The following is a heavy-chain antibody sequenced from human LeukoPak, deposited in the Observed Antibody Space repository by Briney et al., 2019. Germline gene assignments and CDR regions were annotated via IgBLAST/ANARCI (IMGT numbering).Heavy chain of an antibody. Sequence: LGGSLRLSCAASGFTFSDHYMDWVRQAPGKGLEWVGRTRNKANSYTTVYAASVRGRFTISRNDSKNSLYLQMNNLKIEDTAVYYCAREGFSNSPLDYWGQGTLVTVSS. CDR2: TRNKANSYTT. D-gene: IGHD4-11*01. CDR1: GFTFSDHY. J-gene: IGHJ4*02. V-gene: IGHV3-72*01. CDR3: AREGFSNSPLDY.